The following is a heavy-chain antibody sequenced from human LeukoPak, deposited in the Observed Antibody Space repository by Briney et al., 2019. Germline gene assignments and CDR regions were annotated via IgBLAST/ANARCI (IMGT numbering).Heavy chain of an antibody. CDR1: GGSISSYY. Sequence: SETLSLTCTVSGGSISSYYWSWIRQPAGKGLEWIGRIYTSGSTYYNPSLKSRVTISVDTSKNQFSLKMTSVTAADTAVYYCARHERGGDGYVWGSYRPLDYWGQGTLVTVSS. J-gene: IGHJ4*02. V-gene: IGHV4-4*07. CDR2: IYTSGST. D-gene: IGHD3-16*02. CDR3: ARHERGGDGYVWGSYRPLDY.